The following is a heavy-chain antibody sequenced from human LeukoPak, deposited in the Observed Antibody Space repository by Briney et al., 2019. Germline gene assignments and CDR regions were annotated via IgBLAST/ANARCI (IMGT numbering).Heavy chain of an antibody. Sequence: GGSLRLSCAASAFTFSSYWMSWVRQAPGKGLEWVANINQDGSVKYYVDSVKGRFTISRDNAKNSLYLQMNNLRAEDTAVYYWGGWVDGSEFDYWGQGTLVTVSS. CDR3: GGWVDGSEFDY. CDR1: AFTFSSYW. CDR2: INQDGSVK. D-gene: IGHD1-14*01. J-gene: IGHJ4*02. V-gene: IGHV3-7*01.